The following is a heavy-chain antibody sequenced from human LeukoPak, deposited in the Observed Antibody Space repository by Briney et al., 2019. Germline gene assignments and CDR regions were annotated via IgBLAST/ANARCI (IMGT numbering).Heavy chain of an antibody. J-gene: IGHJ4*02. CDR1: GYTFTSYG. V-gene: IGHV1-18*01. Sequence: ASVKVSCKASGYTFTSYGISWVRQAPGQGLEWMGWISAYNGNTNYAQKLQGRVTMTTDTSTSTAYMELRSLRSDDTAVYYRARSTIGYCSGGSCYSLDYFDYWGQGTLVTVSS. D-gene: IGHD2-15*01. CDR3: ARSTIGYCSGGSCYSLDYFDY. CDR2: ISAYNGNT.